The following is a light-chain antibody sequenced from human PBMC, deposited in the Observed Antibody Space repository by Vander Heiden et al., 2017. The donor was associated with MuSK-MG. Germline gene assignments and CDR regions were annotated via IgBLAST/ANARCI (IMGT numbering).Light chain of an antibody. CDR2: DVS. CDR1: SSDVGGYNY. CDR3: SSYTSSSTRV. J-gene: IGLJ1*01. V-gene: IGLV2-14*01. Sequence: QSALTQPASVSGSPGQSITISRPGTSSDVGGYNYVSGYQPHPGKAPKLMIYDVSKRPSGVSNRFSGSKSGNTASLTISGLQAEDEADYYCSSYTSSSTRVFGTGTKVTVL.